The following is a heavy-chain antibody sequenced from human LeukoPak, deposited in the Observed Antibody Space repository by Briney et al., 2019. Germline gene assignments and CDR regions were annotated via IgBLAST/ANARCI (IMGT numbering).Heavy chain of an antibody. Sequence: PSETLSLTCTVSGGSISSYYWSWIRQPPGKGLEWIGYIYYSGSTNYNPSLKSRVTISVDTSKNQFSLKLSSVTAADTAVYYCARVKKHLTNNWFDPWGQGTLVTVSS. CDR1: GGSISSYY. CDR3: ARVKKHLTNNWFDP. V-gene: IGHV4-59*01. CDR2: IYYSGST. J-gene: IGHJ5*02. D-gene: IGHD2-21*01.